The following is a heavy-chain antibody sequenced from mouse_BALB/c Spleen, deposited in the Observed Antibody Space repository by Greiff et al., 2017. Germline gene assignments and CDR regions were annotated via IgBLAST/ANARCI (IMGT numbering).Heavy chain of an antibody. V-gene: IGHV5-6*01. CDR2: ISSGGSYT. CDR1: GFTFSSYG. CDR3: GRVGVTTEYYFDY. D-gene: IGHD2-2*01. Sequence: EVHLVESGGDLVKPGGSLKLSCAASGFTFSSYGMSWVRQTPDKRLEWVATISSGGSYTYYPDSVKGRFTISRDNAKNTLYLQMSSLKSEETAMYYCGRVGVTTEYYFDYWGQGTTLTVSA. J-gene: IGHJ2*01.